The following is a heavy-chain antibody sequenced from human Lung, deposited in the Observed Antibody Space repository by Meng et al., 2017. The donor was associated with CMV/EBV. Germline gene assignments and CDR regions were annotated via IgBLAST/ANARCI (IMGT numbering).Heavy chain of an antibody. CDR1: GFTVSSNY. D-gene: IGHD3-22*01. J-gene: IGHJ2*01. CDR3: ARDRRGDSSGYVFGTGYFDL. CDR2: IYSGGIT. V-gene: IGHV3-53*01. Sequence: GEXXKISCAASGFTVSSNYMNWVRQAPGKGLEWVSVIYSGGITYYADSVKGRFTISRDNSKNTLYLQMNSLRADDTAVYYCARDRRGDSSGYVFGTGYFDLWXRGTXVTVSS.